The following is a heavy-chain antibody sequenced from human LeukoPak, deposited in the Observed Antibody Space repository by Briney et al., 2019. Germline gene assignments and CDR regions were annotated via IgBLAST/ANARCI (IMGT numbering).Heavy chain of an antibody. CDR1: GGTFSSYA. CDR2: IIPIFGTA. V-gene: IGHV1-69*13. J-gene: IGHJ5*02. CDR3: ARTSWLVENWFDP. Sequence: ASVKVSCKXSGGTFSSYAISWVRQAPGQGLEWMGGIIPIFGTANYAQKFQGRVTITADESTSTAYMELSSLRSEDTAVYYCARTSWLVENWFDPWGQGTLVTVSS. D-gene: IGHD6-19*01.